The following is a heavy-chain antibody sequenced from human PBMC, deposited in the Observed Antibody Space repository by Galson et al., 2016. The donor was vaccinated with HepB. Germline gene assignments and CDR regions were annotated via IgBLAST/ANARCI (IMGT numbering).Heavy chain of an antibody. V-gene: IGHV1-69*13. J-gene: IGHJ3*02. CDR2: IVPIFDTT. CDR3: ARPKGTERSSWPDDALDI. CDR1: GGTFSSFV. Sequence: SVKVSCKASGGTFSSFVTTWVRQAPGQGLEWMGTIVPIFDTTNYAQKFQGRVTINADESTRTAYMELSSLRSDDTAVYYCARPKGTERSSWPDDALDIWGQGTMVTVSS. D-gene: IGHD6-13*01.